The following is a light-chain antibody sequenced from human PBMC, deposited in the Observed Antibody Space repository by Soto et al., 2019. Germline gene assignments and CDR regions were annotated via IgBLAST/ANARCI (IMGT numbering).Light chain of an antibody. CDR3: LLSYSGAAV. Sequence: QAVVTQEPSLTVSPGGTVTLTCGSSTGAITSGHYPYWFQQKPGQAPRTLIYDTSNKHSWTPARFSGSLLGGKAALSLSCAQPEDEAEYYCLLSYSGAAVLGGGTKVTVL. CDR2: DTS. J-gene: IGLJ2*01. V-gene: IGLV7-46*01. CDR1: TGAITSGHY.